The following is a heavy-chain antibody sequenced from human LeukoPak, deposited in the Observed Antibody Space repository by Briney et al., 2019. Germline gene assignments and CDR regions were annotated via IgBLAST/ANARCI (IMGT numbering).Heavy chain of an antibody. D-gene: IGHD3-22*01. Sequence: SETLSLTCAVYGGSFSGYYWSWIRRPPGKGLEWIGEINHSGSTNYNPSLKSRVTISVDTSKNQFSLKLSSVTAADTAVYYCARVPGGYDSSGYYYFEDWGQGTLVTVSS. V-gene: IGHV4-34*01. CDR1: GGSFSGYY. CDR2: INHSGST. J-gene: IGHJ4*02. CDR3: ARVPGGYDSSGYYYFED.